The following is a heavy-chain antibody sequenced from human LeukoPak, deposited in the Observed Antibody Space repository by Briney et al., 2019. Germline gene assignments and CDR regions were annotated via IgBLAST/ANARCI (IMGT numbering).Heavy chain of an antibody. J-gene: IGHJ5*02. Sequence: GASVKVSCKASGYTFTSYDINWVRQATGQGLEWMGWMNPNSGNTGYAQKFQGRVTITRNTSISTAYMELSSLRSEDTAVYYCARVIYDFWSGYLTWGQGTLVTVSS. CDR2: MNPNSGNT. D-gene: IGHD3-3*01. CDR1: GYTFTSYD. V-gene: IGHV1-8*03. CDR3: ARVIYDFWSGYLT.